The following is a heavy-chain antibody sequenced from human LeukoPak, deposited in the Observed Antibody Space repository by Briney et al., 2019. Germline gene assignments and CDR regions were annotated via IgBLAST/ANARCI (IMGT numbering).Heavy chain of an antibody. CDR2: ISGSGGST. J-gene: IGHJ4*02. Sequence: GGSLRLSCAASGFTFSSYAMSWVRQAPGKGLEWVSAISGSGGSTYYADSVKGRFTISRDNSKNTLYLQMNSLRAEGTAVYYCAKDSYGDPSYFDYWGQGTLVTVSS. V-gene: IGHV3-23*01. D-gene: IGHD4-17*01. CDR3: AKDSYGDPSYFDY. CDR1: GFTFSSYA.